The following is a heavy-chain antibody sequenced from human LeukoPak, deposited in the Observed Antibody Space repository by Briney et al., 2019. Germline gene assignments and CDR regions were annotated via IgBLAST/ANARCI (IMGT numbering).Heavy chain of an antibody. CDR3: ARSTMIAPRGAFDI. J-gene: IGHJ3*02. D-gene: IGHD3-22*01. CDR2: ISSSRSYI. Sequence: PGGSLRLSCAASGFTFSTYSMNWVRQAPGKGLEWVPSISSSRSYIHYADSVKGRFTISRDNAKKSLYLQMNSLRVEVTALYYCARSTMIAPRGAFDIWGQGTMVTVSS. V-gene: IGHV3-21*01. CDR1: GFTFSTYS.